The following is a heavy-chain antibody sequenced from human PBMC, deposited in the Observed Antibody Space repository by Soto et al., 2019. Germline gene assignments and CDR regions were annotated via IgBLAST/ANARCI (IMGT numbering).Heavy chain of an antibody. D-gene: IGHD3-16*02. V-gene: IGHV3-21*01. CDR2: ISSSSSYI. Sequence: GGSLRLSCAASGFTFSSYIMNWVRQAPGKGLEWVSSISSSSSYIYYADSVKGRFTISRDNAKNSLYLQMNSLRAEDTAVYYCARVLDYEYVWGSYPLNWFDPWGQGTLVTVSS. CDR3: ARVLDYEYVWGSYPLNWFDP. J-gene: IGHJ5*02. CDR1: GFTFSSYI.